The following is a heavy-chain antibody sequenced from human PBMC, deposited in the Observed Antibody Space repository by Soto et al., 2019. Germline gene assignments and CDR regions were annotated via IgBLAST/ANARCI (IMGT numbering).Heavy chain of an antibody. V-gene: IGHV1-2*02. D-gene: IGHD5-12*01. CDR2: ITPNSGGT. Sequence: QVQLVQSGAEVKKPGASVKVSCKASGYTFTGFYIHWVRQAPGQGLEWMGWITPNSGGTNFAQTFQGRVTMTRDTSISTAFMELSRLRSDDTAVFYCARGLVGYESLDYWGQGTLVTVSS. J-gene: IGHJ4*02. CDR1: GYTFTGFY. CDR3: ARGLVGYESLDY.